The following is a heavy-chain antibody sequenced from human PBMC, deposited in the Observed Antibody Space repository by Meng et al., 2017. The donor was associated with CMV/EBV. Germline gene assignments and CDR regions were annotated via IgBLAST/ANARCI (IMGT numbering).Heavy chain of an antibody. Sequence: SETLSLTCTVSGGSISSSSYYWGWVRQPPGQGFEWIGSLYYTGSTYCNTSLGSRVTMSVDTSRNQFSLKLSSVTAADTAVYYCARQGGASPTTGVFWGPGILVTVSS. CDR1: GGSISSSSYY. D-gene: IGHD1-26*01. CDR2: LYYTGST. J-gene: IGHJ4*02. CDR3: ARQGGASPTTGVF. V-gene: IGHV4-39*01.